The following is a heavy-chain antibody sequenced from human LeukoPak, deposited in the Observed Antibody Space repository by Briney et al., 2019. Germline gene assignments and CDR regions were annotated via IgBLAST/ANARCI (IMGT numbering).Heavy chain of an antibody. CDR2: IIPILGLA. CDR1: GGTFSIYT. D-gene: IGHD5-24*01. J-gene: IGHJ5*02. Sequence: SVKVSCKASGGTFSIYTVSWGRQGPGQGLWWMGRIIPILGLANYAQKFQGRVTITADKSTSTAYMELTSLRSEDTAVYYCARDSPRDGYNTPNWFDPWGQGTLVTVSS. V-gene: IGHV1-69*04. CDR3: ARDSPRDGYNTPNWFDP.